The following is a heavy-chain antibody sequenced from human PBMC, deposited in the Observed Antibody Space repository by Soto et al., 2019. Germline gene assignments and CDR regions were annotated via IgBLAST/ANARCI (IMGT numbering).Heavy chain of an antibody. CDR3: ARDHRSLGAFDI. V-gene: IGHV1-69*06. CDR2: IIPIFGTA. J-gene: IGHJ3*02. Sequence: QVQLVQSGAEVKKPGYSVKVSCNASGGTFSSYSISWVRQAPGQGLEWMVGIIPIFGTANYAQKFQRRVTITAEKATSTAYMEQSSLRSEDTAVYYCARDHRSLGAFDIWGQGTMVTVSS. D-gene: IGHD3-16*01. CDR1: GGTFSSYS.